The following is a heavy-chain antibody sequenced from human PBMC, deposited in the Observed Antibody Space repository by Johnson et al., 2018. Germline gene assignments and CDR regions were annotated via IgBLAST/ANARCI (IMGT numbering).Heavy chain of an antibody. CDR2: IIPIFGTA. J-gene: IGHJ3*02. D-gene: IGHD3-22*01. CDR1: GGTFSSYA. V-gene: IGHV1-69*01. CDR3: ARVSRYYDSRGYYWDHDAFDS. Sequence: VQLVESGAEVKKPGSSVKVSCKASGGTFSSYAISWVRQAPGQGLEWMGGIIPIFGTANYAQKFQGRVTITADASTSTAYMELSSLRAGDPAVYYCARVSRYYDSRGYYWDHDAFDSWGQGTMVTVSS.